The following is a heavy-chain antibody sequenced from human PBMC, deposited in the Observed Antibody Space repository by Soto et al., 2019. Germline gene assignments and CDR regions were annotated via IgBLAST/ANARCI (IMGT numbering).Heavy chain of an antibody. CDR3: ARGTPYYDFWSGYYMNYVRATYYYGMDV. J-gene: IGHJ6*02. CDR2: IWYDGSNK. Sequence: GGSLRLPCAASGFTFSIHWMHWVRQVPGKGLEWVAVIWYDGSNKYYADSVKGRFTISRDNSKNTLYLQMNSLRAEDTAVYYCARGTPYYDFWSGYYMNYVRATYYYGMDVWGQGTTVTVSS. CDR1: GFTFSIHW. V-gene: IGHV3-33*08. D-gene: IGHD3-3*01.